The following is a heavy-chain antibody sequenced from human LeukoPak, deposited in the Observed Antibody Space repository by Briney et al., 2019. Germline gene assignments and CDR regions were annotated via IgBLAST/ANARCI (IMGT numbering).Heavy chain of an antibody. V-gene: IGHV3-23*01. Sequence: GGSLRLSCVVSGFTFSSYAMSWVRQAPGKGLEWVSGISGSGDNTYYADSVKGRFTISRDNSKNTLYVQMNSLGTEDTAAYYCAKGSYYDSSGSFYFDYWGQGTLITVSS. CDR2: ISGSGDNT. CDR3: AKGSYYDSSGSFYFDY. J-gene: IGHJ4*02. D-gene: IGHD3-22*01. CDR1: GFTFSSYA.